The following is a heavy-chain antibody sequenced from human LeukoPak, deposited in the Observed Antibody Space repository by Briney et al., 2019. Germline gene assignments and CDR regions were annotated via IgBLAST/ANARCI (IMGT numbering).Heavy chain of an antibody. CDR3: ARCSGWAFKN. V-gene: IGHV3-48*03. D-gene: IGHD6-19*01. J-gene: IGHJ4*02. CDR1: GFTFSSYE. Sequence: PGGSLRLSCAASGFTFSSYEMNWVRQAPGKGLEWVSYISSSGSTIYYADSVKGRFTISRDSAKNSLYLQMDSLRAEDTAVYYCARCSGWAFKNWGQGTLVTVSS. CDR2: ISSSGSTI.